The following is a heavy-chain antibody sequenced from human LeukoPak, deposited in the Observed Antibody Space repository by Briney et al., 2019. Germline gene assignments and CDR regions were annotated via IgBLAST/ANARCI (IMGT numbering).Heavy chain of an antibody. D-gene: IGHD4-17*01. CDR2: IYYSGST. V-gene: IGHV4-61*08. J-gene: IGHJ4*02. CDR1: GGSISSGDYY. CDR3: ARGRLGDYAHLRY. Sequence: SETLSLTCTVSGGSISSGDYYWSWIRQPPGKGLEWIGYIYYSGSTNYNPSLKSRVTISVDTSKNQFSLKLSSVTAADTAVYYCARGRLGDYAHLRYWGQGTLVTVSS.